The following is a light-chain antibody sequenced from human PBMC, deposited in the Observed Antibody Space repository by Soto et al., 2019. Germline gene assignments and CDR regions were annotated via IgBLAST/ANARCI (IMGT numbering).Light chain of an antibody. CDR2: GAS. J-gene: IGKJ5*01. CDR1: QSVSGSY. V-gene: IGKV3-20*01. Sequence: EIVLTQSPGTLSLSPGERATLSCRASQSVSGSYLAWYQQKPGQAPRLLIYGASSRATGIPDRFSGSGSGTEFNLTISTLEPEDFAVYYCKQYGSSPITFGQGTRLEIK. CDR3: KQYGSSPIT.